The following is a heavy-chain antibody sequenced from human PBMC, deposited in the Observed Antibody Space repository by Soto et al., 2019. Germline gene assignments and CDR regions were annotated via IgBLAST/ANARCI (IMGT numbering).Heavy chain of an antibody. CDR3: ARLASGWQYYYFDF. CDR2: INHSGST. J-gene: IGHJ2*01. D-gene: IGHD6-19*01. CDR1: GGSFSPYF. Sequence: PSETLSLTCAVYGGSFSPYFWSWIRQPLGKGLEWIGEINHSGSTNYNPSLTRRATLSVDTSRNQVSLKLTSVTAADTAVYYCARLASGWQYYYFDFWGRGTPVTVSS. V-gene: IGHV4-34*01.